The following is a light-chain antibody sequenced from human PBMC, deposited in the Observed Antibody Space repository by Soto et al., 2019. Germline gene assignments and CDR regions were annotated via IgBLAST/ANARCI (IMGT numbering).Light chain of an antibody. CDR3: QQYYGTPT. CDR1: QAIRND. J-gene: IGKJ1*01. Sequence: DIQMTQSPSSLSASVGDRVTITCRASQAIRNDLGWYQQKPGQPPKLLIYWASTRESGVPDRFSGSGSETDFTLTISSLQAEDVAVYYCQQYYGTPTFGQGTKVDIK. CDR2: WAS. V-gene: IGKV4-1*01.